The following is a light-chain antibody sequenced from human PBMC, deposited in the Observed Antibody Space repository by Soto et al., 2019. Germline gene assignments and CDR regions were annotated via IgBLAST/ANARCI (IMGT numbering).Light chain of an antibody. CDR2: AAS. V-gene: IGKV1-39*01. Sequence: DIQMTQSPSSLSASVGDRVTITCRASQSISSYLNWYQQKPGKAPKLLIYAASSLQSWVPSRFSGSGSGTDFTLTITSLQPEDFATYYCQQSYSTPRTFGQGTKVEMK. CDR3: QQSYSTPRT. J-gene: IGKJ1*01. CDR1: QSISSY.